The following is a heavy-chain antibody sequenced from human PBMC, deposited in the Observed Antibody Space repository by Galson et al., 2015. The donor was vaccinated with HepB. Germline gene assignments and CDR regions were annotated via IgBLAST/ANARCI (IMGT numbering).Heavy chain of an antibody. J-gene: IGHJ4*02. CDR3: ARGPPGYSSSWYYFDY. CDR1: GDSVSSNSAA. D-gene: IGHD6-13*01. Sequence: CAISGDSVSSNSAAWNWIRQSPSRGLEWLGRTHYRSKWYNDYAVSVKSRITINPDTSKNQFSLQLNSVTPEDTAVYYCARGPPGYSSSWYYFDYWGQGTLVTVSS. V-gene: IGHV6-1*01. CDR2: THYRSKWYN.